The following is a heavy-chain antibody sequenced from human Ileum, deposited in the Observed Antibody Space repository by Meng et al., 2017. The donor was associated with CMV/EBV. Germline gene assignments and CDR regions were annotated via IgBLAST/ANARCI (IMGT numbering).Heavy chain of an antibody. V-gene: IGHV4-39*07. J-gene: IGHJ5*01. Sequence: QGSGPGLGKPQEPLPLTCSVACASTRSRTHYWGLIRQPPGKGLEWIGSISYSGNTYYNPSLKSRLTISLDTSKKQFSLRLNTVTAADTAVYYCARDMTMNWFYSWGQGTLVTVSS. D-gene: IGHD3-16*01. CDR3: ARDMTMNWFYS. CDR1: CASTRSRTHY. CDR2: ISYSGNT.